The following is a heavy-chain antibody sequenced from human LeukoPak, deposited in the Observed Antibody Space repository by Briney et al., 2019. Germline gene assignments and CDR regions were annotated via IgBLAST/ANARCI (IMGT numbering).Heavy chain of an antibody. V-gene: IGHV4-39*01. Sequence: KPSETLSLTCTVSGGSISSSSYYWGWIRQPPGKGLEWIGSIYYSGSTYYNPSLKSRVTISVDTSKNQFSLKLSSVTAADTAVYYCARGHRGRSLGWYDYWGQGTLVTVSS. CDR3: ARGHRGRSLGWYDY. J-gene: IGHJ4*02. CDR2: IYYSGST. CDR1: GGSISSSSYY. D-gene: IGHD6-19*01.